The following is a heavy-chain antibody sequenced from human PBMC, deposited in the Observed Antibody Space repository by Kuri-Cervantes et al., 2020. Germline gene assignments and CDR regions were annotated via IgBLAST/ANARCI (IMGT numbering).Heavy chain of an antibody. J-gene: IGHJ5*02. CDR2: IIPIFGTA. D-gene: IGHD3-10*01. V-gene: IGHV1-69*13. Sequence: SVKVSCKASGGTFSSYAISWVRQAPGQGLEWVGGIIPIFGTANYAQKFQGRVTITADESTSTAHMELSSLRSEDTAVYYCARGRITMVQDQYWFDPWGQGTLVTVSS. CDR1: GGTFSSYA. CDR3: ARGRITMVQDQYWFDP.